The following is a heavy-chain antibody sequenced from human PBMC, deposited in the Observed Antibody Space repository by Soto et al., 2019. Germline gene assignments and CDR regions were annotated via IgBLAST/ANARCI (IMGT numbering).Heavy chain of an antibody. Sequence: SETLSLTCAVYGGSFSGYYWSWIRQPPGKGLEWIGEINHSGSTNYNPSLKSRVTISVDTSKNQFSLKLSSVTAADTAVYYCAREDMTTMFPHPLRSNFNYYYYGMDVWGQGTTVTVS. D-gene: IGHD4-17*01. CDR3: AREDMTTMFPHPLRSNFNYYYYGMDV. CDR1: GGSFSGYY. V-gene: IGHV4-34*01. CDR2: INHSGST. J-gene: IGHJ6*02.